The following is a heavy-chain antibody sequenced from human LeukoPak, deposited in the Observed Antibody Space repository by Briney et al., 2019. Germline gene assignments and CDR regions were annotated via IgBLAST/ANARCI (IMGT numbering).Heavy chain of an antibody. CDR1: GFTFSSYV. V-gene: IGHV3-23*01. CDR3: AKDPGVVPAHYFDY. CDR2: ISGSGGST. Sequence: GGSLRLSCAASGFTFSSYVMSWVRQAPGKGLEWVSAISGSGGSTYYADSVKGRFTVSRDNSKNTLSLQMNSLRAEDTAVYYCAKDPGVVPAHYFDYWGQGILVTVSS. D-gene: IGHD2-2*01. J-gene: IGHJ4*02.